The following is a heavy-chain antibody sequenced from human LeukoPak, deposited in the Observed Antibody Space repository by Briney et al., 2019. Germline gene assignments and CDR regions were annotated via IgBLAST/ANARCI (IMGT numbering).Heavy chain of an antibody. CDR1: GDSISSGSFY. V-gene: IGHV4-61*02. D-gene: IGHD3-10*01. Sequence: PSETLSLTCTVYGDSISSGSFYWSWIRQSAGKGLEWIGRVHTSGGTDYDPALQSRVSVSLDTSRNQFSLKLNSMTAADTAVYFCAKGLGDLHKSGYFIYWGQGNLVTVSS. J-gene: IGHJ4*02. CDR2: VHTSGGT. CDR3: AKGLGDLHKSGYFIY.